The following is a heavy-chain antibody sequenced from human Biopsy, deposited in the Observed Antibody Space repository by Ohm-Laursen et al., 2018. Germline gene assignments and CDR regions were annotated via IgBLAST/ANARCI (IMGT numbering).Heavy chain of an antibody. CDR3: ARWEVGYSANDLRFDY. Sequence: TLSLTCAVYGGSFSGSYWTWIRQPPGKGLEWLGGMSHSGSTNHHPSLKSRVTISMDTSKNQFSLKLTSVTAADTAVYYCARWEVGYSANDLRFDYWGQGTLVTVSS. V-gene: IGHV4-34*01. CDR2: MSHSGST. D-gene: IGHD5-12*01. CDR1: GGSFSGSY. J-gene: IGHJ4*02.